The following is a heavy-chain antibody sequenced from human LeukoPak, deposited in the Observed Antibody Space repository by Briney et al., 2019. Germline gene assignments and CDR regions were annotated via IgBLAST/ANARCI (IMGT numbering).Heavy chain of an antibody. Sequence: GGSLRLSCAASGFTFSSYGMHWVRQAPGKGLEWVAFIRYDGSNKYYADSVKGRFTISRDNSKNTLYLQMNSLRAEDTAVYYCATGGGSYPNWFDPWGQGTLVTVSS. V-gene: IGHV3-30*02. D-gene: IGHD1-26*01. CDR3: ATGGGSYPNWFDP. CDR2: IRYDGSNK. J-gene: IGHJ5*02. CDR1: GFTFSSYG.